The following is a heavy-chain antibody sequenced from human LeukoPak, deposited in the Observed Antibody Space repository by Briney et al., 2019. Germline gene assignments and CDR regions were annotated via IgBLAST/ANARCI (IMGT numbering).Heavy chain of an antibody. J-gene: IGHJ4*02. D-gene: IGHD1-20*01. Sequence: ASVKVSCKASGYTFTSYYMHWVRQAPGQGLEWMGIINPSGGSTSYAQKFQGRVTMTRDMSTSTVYMELSSLRSGDTAVYYCARGPYNWNYFDYWGQGTLVTVSS. CDR2: INPSGGST. V-gene: IGHV1-46*01. CDR3: ARGPYNWNYFDY. CDR1: GYTFTSYY.